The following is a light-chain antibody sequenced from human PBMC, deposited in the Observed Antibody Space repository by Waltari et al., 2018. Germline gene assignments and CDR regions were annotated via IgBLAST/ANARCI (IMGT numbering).Light chain of an antibody. CDR3: QHYVRLPVT. Sequence: EIVLTQSPGTLSLSPGERATLSCGASQSVGGSLAWYQQKPGRAPRLLLYDASSRATGIPDRFSGSGFGTDFSLTISRLEPEDFAVYYCQHYVRLPVTFGQGTKVEIK. J-gene: IGKJ1*01. CDR1: QSVGGS. V-gene: IGKV3-20*01. CDR2: DAS.